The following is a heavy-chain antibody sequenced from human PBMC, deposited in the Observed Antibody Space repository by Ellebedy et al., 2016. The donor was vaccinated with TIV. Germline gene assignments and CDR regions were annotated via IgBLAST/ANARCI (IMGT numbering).Heavy chain of an antibody. CDR3: ARLKDPALDY. CDR1: GYTFTGYF. Sequence: AASVKVSCKASGYTFTGYFMHWVRQAPGQGLEWMGWINPISGGTNYAQKFQGRVTMTRDTSITTAYMDLSSLTTDDTAVYHCARLKDPALDYWGQGTLVTVSS. J-gene: IGHJ4*02. CDR2: INPISGGT. V-gene: IGHV1-2*02.